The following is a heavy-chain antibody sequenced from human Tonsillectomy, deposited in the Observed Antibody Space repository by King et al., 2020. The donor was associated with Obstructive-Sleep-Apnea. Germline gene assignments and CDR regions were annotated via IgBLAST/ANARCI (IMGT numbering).Heavy chain of an antibody. CDR2: ISYDGSNK. CDR1: GFTFSSYA. CDR3: ARADYDSSTWMPGYFDF. V-gene: IGHV3-30*04. Sequence: QLVQSGGGVVQPGRSLRLSCAASGFTFSSYAMHWVRQAPGKGLEWVAVISYDGSNKYYADSVKGRFTISRDNSKNTLYLQMNSLRAEDTAVYYCARADYDSSTWMPGYFDFWGQGTLVTVSS. J-gene: IGHJ4*02. D-gene: IGHD3-22*01.